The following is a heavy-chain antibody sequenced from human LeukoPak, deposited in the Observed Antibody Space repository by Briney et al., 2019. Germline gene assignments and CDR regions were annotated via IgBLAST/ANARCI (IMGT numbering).Heavy chain of an antibody. D-gene: IGHD4-17*01. CDR2: IQTSGRV. J-gene: IGHJ4*02. V-gene: IGHV4-61*02. Sequence: SETLSLTCSVSGGSVTSGPNYWNWIRRPDGKGLEWIGRIQTSGRVNYNPSLKSRVTVYLDTPKNLVSLQLTSVTAADTAVYYCARDRGNGDYGDYFDSWGQGTQVTVSS. CDR1: GGSVTSGPNY. CDR3: ARDRGNGDYGDYFDS.